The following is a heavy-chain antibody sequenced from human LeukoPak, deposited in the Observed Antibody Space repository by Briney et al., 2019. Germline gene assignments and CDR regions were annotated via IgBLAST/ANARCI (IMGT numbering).Heavy chain of an antibody. V-gene: IGHV3-48*01. CDR2: IGTSSTTI. D-gene: IGHD5-18*01. CDR3: AREGIQLGYFDY. Sequence: GGSLRLSCAASGFTFSSYTMNWVRQPPGKGLEWVSNIGTSSTTIYYADSVKGRFTISRDNAKNSLYLQMNSLRAEDTAVYYCAREGIQLGYFDYWGQGTLVTVSS. J-gene: IGHJ4*02. CDR1: GFTFSSYT.